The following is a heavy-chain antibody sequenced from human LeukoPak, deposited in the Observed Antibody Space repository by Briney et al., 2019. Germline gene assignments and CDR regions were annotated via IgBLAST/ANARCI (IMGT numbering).Heavy chain of an antibody. Sequence: KPSETLSLTCTVSGGSISSYYWSWIRQPPGKGLEWIGYIYYSGSTNYNPFLKSRVTISVDTSKNQFSLKLSSVTAADTAVYYCARGLAYCGGDCYDWGQGTLVTVSS. D-gene: IGHD2-21*02. CDR1: GGSISSYY. CDR2: IYYSGST. CDR3: ARGLAYCGGDCYD. J-gene: IGHJ4*02. V-gene: IGHV4-59*01.